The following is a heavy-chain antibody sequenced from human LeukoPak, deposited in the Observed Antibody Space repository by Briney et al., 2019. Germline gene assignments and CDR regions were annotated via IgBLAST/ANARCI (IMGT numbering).Heavy chain of an antibody. J-gene: IGHJ4*02. D-gene: IGHD6-13*01. CDR2: IWYDGSNK. CDR1: GFTFSSYG. V-gene: IGHV3-33*01. CDR3: ARLAAAGTIDY. Sequence: PGRSLRLSCAASGFTFSSYGMHWVRQAPGKGLEWVAVIWYDGSNKYYADSVKGRFTISRDNSKNTLYLQMNSLRAEDTAVYYCARLAAAGTIDYWGQGTLVTVSS.